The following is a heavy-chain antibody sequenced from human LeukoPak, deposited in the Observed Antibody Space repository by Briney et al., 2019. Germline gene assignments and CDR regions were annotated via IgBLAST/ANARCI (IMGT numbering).Heavy chain of an antibody. J-gene: IGHJ5*02. D-gene: IGHD4/OR15-4a*01. CDR2: IDWDDDK. Sequence: SGPALVKPTQTLTLTCTFSGFSPTTTGMRVSWIRQPPGKALEWLARIDWDDDKFYSTSLKTRLTISKDTSKNQVVLTMTNMDPVDTATYYCARLQGATIGAKWFDPWGQGTLVTVSS. CDR3: ARLQGATIGAKWFDP. CDR1: GFSPTTTGMR. V-gene: IGHV2-70*04.